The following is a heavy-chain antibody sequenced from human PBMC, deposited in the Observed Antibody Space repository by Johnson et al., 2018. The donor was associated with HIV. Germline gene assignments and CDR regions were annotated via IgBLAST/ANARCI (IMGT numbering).Heavy chain of an antibody. CDR3: ARQHYYDSSGQGGGLDI. D-gene: IGHD3-22*01. CDR1: QFTFSRYH. V-gene: IGHV3-20*04. J-gene: IGHJ3*02. CDR2: INWNGGSV. Sequence: VQLVESGGGLAKPAWSPRLSCAASQFTFSRYHMNCVRQPPGKGLEWVSGINWNGGSVGYADSVKGRFIISRDNANNSLYLQMNSLRAEDTALDYCARQHYYDSSGQGGGLDIWGQGTMVTVSS.